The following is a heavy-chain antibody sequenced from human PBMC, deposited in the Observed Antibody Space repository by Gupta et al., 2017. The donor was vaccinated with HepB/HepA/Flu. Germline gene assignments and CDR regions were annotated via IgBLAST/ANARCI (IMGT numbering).Heavy chain of an antibody. CDR3: ARAGDQSQQLANAAEY. J-gene: IGHJ4*02. CDR1: GSTFPGYS. CDR2: INPNSGGT. V-gene: IGHV1-2*02. D-gene: IGHD6-13*01. Sequence: QEQLVQSGAEVKKPGASVKVSCKASGSTFPGYSITWVRQSPGQGLEWMGWINPNSGGTNYAQKFQDRVTMTRDTSISTAYMEVSRLTSDDTAVYYCARAGDQSQQLANAAEYWGQGTLVTVSS.